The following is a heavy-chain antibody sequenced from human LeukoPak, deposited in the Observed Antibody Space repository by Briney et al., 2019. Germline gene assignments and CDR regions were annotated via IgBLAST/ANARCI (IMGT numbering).Heavy chain of an antibody. J-gene: IGHJ6*03. V-gene: IGHV1-18*01. CDR3: ARVLQQLTYYDYVWGSPYMDV. CDR2: ISAYNGNT. CDR1: GYTFTSYG. D-gene: IGHD3-16*01. Sequence: GASVKVSCKASGYTFTSYGISWVRQAPGQGLEWMGWISAYNGNTNYAQKLQGRVTMTTDTSTSTAYMELRSLRSDDTAVYYCARVLQQLTYYDYVWGSPYMDVWGKGTTVTISS.